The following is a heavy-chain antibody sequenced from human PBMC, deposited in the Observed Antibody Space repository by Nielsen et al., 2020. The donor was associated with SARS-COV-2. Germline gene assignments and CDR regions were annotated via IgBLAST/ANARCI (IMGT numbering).Heavy chain of an antibody. J-gene: IGHJ4*02. CDR3: ARTGEYSSSSDY. D-gene: IGHD6-6*01. V-gene: IGHV3-11*04. Sequence: FTISRDNAKNSLFLQMNSLRAEDTAVYYCARTGEYSSSSDYWGQGTLVTVSS.